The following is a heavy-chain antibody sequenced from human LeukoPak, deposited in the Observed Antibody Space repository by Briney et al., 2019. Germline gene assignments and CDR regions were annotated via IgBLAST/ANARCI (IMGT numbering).Heavy chain of an antibody. Sequence: ASVKVSCKASGYTFTSYGISWVRQAPGQGLEWVGWISAYNGDTKYEQKLQGRVTLTTDAPTSTAYMELRSLRSDDTAIYYCARSHAGYETEYYFDSWGQGTLVTVSS. V-gene: IGHV1-18*01. CDR1: GYTFTSYG. J-gene: IGHJ4*02. CDR2: ISAYNGDT. D-gene: IGHD5-12*01. CDR3: ARSHAGYETEYYFDS.